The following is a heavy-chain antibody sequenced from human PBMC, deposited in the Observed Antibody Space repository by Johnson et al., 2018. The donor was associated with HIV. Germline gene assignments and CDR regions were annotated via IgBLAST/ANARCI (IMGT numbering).Heavy chain of an antibody. CDR1: GFTFSNFA. CDR3: ARGALGDWVDAFDI. D-gene: IGHD3-16*01. J-gene: IGHJ3*02. CDR2: ISYDGSNK. Sequence: QVQLVESGGGVVQPGRSLRLSCAASGFTFSNFAMHWVRQAPGKGLEWVVVISYDGSNKYFADSVKGRFTISRVNSKNMLYLQMHSLRAEDTAVYYCARGALGDWVDAFDIWGQGTMVTVSS. V-gene: IGHV3-30*04.